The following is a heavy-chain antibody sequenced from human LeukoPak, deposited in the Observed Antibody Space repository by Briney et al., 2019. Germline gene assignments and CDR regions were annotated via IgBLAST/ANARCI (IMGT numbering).Heavy chain of an antibody. V-gene: IGHV4-30-2*01. D-gene: IGHD2-2*01. CDR2: IYHSGST. CDR1: GGSISSGGYS. J-gene: IGHJ6*02. Sequence: SETLSLTCAVSGGSISSGGYSWSWIRQPPGKGLEWIGYIYHSGSTYYNPSLKSRVTISVDRSKDQFSLKLSSVTAADTAVYYCARGGTGYCSSTSCSYYYYYGMDVWGQGTTVTVSS. CDR3: ARGGTGYCSSTSCSYYYYYGMDV.